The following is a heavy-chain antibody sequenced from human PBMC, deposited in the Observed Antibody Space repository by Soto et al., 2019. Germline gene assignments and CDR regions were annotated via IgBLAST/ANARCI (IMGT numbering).Heavy chain of an antibody. CDR2: IIPILGIA. J-gene: IGHJ4*02. CDR3: PNIPHY. CDR1: GGTFSSYT. V-gene: IGHV1-69*02. Sequence: HVQLVQSGAEVKKPGSSAKVSCKASGGTFSSYTITWVRQAPGQGLEWMGRIIPILGIANYAQKFQGRVTITADKSTGTAYMELRRLRSEDTAVYYCPNIPHYWGQGTLVTVSS.